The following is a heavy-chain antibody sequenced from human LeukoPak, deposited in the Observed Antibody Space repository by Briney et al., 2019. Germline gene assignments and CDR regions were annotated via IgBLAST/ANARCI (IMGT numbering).Heavy chain of an antibody. CDR3: AREEDPAVAGPGY. J-gene: IGHJ4*02. V-gene: IGHV3-21*01. Sequence: GGSLRLSCAASGFTFSSYSMNWVRQAPGKGLEWVSSISSSSSYIYYADSVKGRFTISRDNAKNSLYLQMNSLRAEDTAVYYCAREEDPAVAGPGYWGQGTLVTVSS. CDR1: GFTFSSYS. CDR2: ISSSSSYI. D-gene: IGHD6-19*01.